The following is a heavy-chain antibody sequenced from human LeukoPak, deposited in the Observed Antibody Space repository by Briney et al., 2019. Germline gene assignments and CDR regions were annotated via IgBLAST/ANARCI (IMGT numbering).Heavy chain of an antibody. CDR1: GFTFSDYY. V-gene: IGHV3-11*04. D-gene: IGHD6-13*01. CDR3: ASDPHSAAANWFDP. Sequence: GGSLRLSCAASGFTFSDYYMNWIRQAPRKGLEWISYISSSGTTMYYADSVKGRFTISRDNAKNSLYLQMNSLRAEDTAVYYCASDPHSAAANWFDPWGQGTLVTVSS. CDR2: ISSSGTTM. J-gene: IGHJ5*02.